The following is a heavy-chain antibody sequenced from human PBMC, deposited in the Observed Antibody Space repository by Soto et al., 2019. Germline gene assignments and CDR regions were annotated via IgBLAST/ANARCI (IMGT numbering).Heavy chain of an antibody. D-gene: IGHD3-3*01. CDR2: IYHSGST. V-gene: IGHV4-4*02. Sequence: SEALSITCAFSVGSISSSNWWSWFRQPPGKGLEWIVEIYHSGSTNYNPFLKGRVTISVDKSKNQFSLKPSSVTAAETAVYYCARFGPLEWSTPSGQGTLVTVSS. CDR3: ARFGPLEWSTP. CDR1: VGSISSSNW. J-gene: IGHJ5*02.